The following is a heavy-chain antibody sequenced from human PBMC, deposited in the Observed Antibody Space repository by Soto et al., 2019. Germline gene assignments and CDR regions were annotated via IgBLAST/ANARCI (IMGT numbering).Heavy chain of an antibody. Sequence: QVPLVQSGAEVKKPGSSVKVSCKASGGTFSSYAISWVRQAPGQGLEWMGGIIPIFGTANYAQKFQGRVTITADESTSTAYMELSSLRSEDTAVYYCARDKSYGGNFNYFDYWGQGTLVTVSS. CDR2: IIPIFGTA. J-gene: IGHJ4*02. CDR1: GGTFSSYA. CDR3: ARDKSYGGNFNYFDY. V-gene: IGHV1-69*01. D-gene: IGHD4-17*01.